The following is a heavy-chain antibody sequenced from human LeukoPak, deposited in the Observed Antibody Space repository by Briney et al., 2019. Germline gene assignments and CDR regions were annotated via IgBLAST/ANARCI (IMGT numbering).Heavy chain of an antibody. V-gene: IGHV3-21*05. D-gene: IGHD3-10*01. Sequence: PGGSRRLSCATSGFSFTDYPMNWVRQAPGKGLEWISNIRTTAEGAKYIYYTDSVKGRFTISRDNAKNSLYLQMNSLRAEDTAVYYCARDDKPIRGLMDVWGQGTTVTVSS. CDR2: IRTTAEGAKYI. CDR1: GFSFTDYP. J-gene: IGHJ6*02. CDR3: ARDDKPIRGLMDV.